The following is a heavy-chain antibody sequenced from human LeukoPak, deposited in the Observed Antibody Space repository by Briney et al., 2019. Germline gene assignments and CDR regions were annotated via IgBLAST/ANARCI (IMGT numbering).Heavy chain of an antibody. CDR1: GFIYSHYG. D-gene: IGHD4-11*01. CDR2: IWSDGTNS. J-gene: IGHJ4*01. Sequence: GGSLRLSCAASGFIYSHYGMQWVRQAPGKGLEWVAVIWSDGTNSFHAGSVKGRFTISRDNSQRTLFLQMNSLRVEDTAMYYCVRDAQRGFDYSNSLRYWGHGTLVTVSS. CDR3: VRDAQRGFDYSNSLRY. V-gene: IGHV3-33*08.